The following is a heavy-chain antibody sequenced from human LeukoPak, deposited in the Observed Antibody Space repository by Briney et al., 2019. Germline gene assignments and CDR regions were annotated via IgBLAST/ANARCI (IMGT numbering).Heavy chain of an antibody. D-gene: IGHD3-16*01. CDR3: ARVGVTKVGYYYMDV. Sequence: SETLSLTCAVSGGSISSKNWWIWVRQPPEKGLEWIGEIYRTGSTNYNPSLKSRVTMSVDTSKNQFSLKLSSVTAADTAVYYCARVGVTKVGYYYMDVWGKGTTVTVSS. CDR1: GGSISSKNW. J-gene: IGHJ6*03. CDR2: IYRTGST. V-gene: IGHV4-4*02.